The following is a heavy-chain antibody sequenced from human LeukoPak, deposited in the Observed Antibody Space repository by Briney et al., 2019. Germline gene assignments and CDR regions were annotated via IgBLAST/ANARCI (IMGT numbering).Heavy chain of an antibody. J-gene: IGHJ3*02. D-gene: IGHD6-19*01. CDR2: ISPSSGST. CDR3: ATSGQQWLVGSDAFDI. Sequence: GASVKVSCKASGYTFTSYYMHWVRQAPGQGLEWMGIISPSSGSTSFAQNFQGRVTMTRDTSTSTVYMELSSLRSEDTAVYYCATSGQQWLVGSDAFDIWGQGTMVTVSS. V-gene: IGHV1-46*01. CDR1: GYTFTSYY.